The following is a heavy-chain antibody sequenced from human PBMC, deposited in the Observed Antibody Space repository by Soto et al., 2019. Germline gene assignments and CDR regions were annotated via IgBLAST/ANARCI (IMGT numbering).Heavy chain of an antibody. V-gene: IGHV4-39*01. CDR2: IYYSGST. D-gene: IGHD4-4*01. J-gene: IGHJ6*02. Sequence: SETLSLTCTVSGGSISSSSYYWGWMRQPPGKGLEWIGSIYYSGSTYYNPTLKSRVTISVDTSKNQFSLKLSSVTAADTAVYYCARLSYSNNYYYYGMDVWGQGTTVTVSS. CDR1: GGSISSSSYY. CDR3: ARLSYSNNYYYYGMDV.